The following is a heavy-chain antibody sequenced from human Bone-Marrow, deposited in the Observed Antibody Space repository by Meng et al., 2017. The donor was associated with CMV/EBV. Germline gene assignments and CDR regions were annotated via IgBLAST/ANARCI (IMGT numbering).Heavy chain of an antibody. CDR2: IRYDGSNK. V-gene: IGHV3-30*02. D-gene: IGHD2-2*01. CDR3: AKYCSSTSCHMEFDY. CDR1: GFTFSSYG. Sequence: GGSLRLSCAASGFTFSSYGMHWVRQAPGKGLEWVAFIRYDGSNKYYADSVKGRFTISRDNSKNTLYLQMNSLRAEDTAVYYCAKYCSSTSCHMEFDYWGQGTLVTCYS. J-gene: IGHJ4*02.